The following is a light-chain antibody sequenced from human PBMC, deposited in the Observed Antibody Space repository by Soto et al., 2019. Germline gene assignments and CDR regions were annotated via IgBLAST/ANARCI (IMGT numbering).Light chain of an antibody. CDR2: GAS. J-gene: IGKJ1*01. Sequence: EVVLTQSPGTLFFSPGERPTLYRRAIQSVSSSYLAWYQQKPVQAPRLLIYGASSRSTGIPDRFSGSGSGTDFTLTISRLEPEDFAVYYCQQYGSSPRTFGQGTKV. CDR3: QQYGSSPRT. V-gene: IGKV3-20*01. CDR1: QSVSSSY.